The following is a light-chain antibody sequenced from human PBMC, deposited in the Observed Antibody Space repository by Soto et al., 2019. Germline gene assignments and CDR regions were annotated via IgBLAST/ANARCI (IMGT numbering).Light chain of an antibody. CDR3: SSYTSSSTPHYV. V-gene: IGLV2-14*01. CDR1: SSDVGGYNY. CDR2: EVS. J-gene: IGLJ1*01. Sequence: QSVLTQPASVSGPPGQSITISCTGTSSDVGGYNYVSWYQQHPGKAPKLMIYEVSNRPSGVSNRFSGSKSGNTASLTISGLQAEDEADYYCSSYTSSSTPHYVFGTGTKLTVL.